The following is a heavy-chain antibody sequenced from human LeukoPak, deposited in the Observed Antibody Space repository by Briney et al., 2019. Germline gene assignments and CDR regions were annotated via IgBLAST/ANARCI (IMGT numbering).Heavy chain of an antibody. CDR1: GFTFSSYA. CDR3: AKDPYSSSWYGAYFDY. V-gene: IGHV3-30-3*01. Sequence: GGSLRLSCAASGFTFSSYAINWVRHAPGKGLERVAVISYDGTNKNYADSVKGRFTISRDSSKNTVYLEMNSLRGEDTAVYYCAKDPYSSSWYGAYFDYWGQGTLVTVSS. J-gene: IGHJ4*02. D-gene: IGHD6-13*01. CDR2: ISYDGTNK.